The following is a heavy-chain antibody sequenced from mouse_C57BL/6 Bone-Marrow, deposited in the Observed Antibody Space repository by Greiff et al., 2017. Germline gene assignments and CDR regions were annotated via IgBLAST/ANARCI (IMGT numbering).Heavy chain of an antibody. Sequence: VQLQQPGAELVRPGTSVKLSCKASGYTFTSYWMHWVKKRPVQGLEWIGVIDPSDSYTNYNQKFKGKATLTFDTSASTSCMQLISLTSEDSAVYYCAGLNWAWFAYWGQGTLVTVSA. CDR2: IDPSDSYT. D-gene: IGHD4-1*01. CDR3: AGLNWAWFAY. V-gene: IGHV1-59*01. J-gene: IGHJ3*01. CDR1: GYTFTSYW.